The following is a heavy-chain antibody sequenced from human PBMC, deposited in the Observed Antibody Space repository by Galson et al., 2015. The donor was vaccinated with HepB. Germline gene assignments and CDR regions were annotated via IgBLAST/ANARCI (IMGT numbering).Heavy chain of an antibody. CDR2: ISGSGGST. J-gene: IGHJ4*02. Sequence: SLRLSCAASGFTFSSYVMSWVRQTPGKGLEWVSSISGSGGSTYYADSVKGRFTISRDNSRNTLYLQMNSLRAEDTAVYICARSGTGSGTYYYFDYWGRGTLVTVSS. D-gene: IGHD3-10*01. CDR1: GFTFSSYV. V-gene: IGHV3-23*01. CDR3: ARSGTGSGTYYYFDY.